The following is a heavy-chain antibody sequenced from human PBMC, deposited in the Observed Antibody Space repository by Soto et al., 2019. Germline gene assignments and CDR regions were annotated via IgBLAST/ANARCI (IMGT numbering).Heavy chain of an antibody. J-gene: IGHJ2*01. Sequence: PSETLSLTCTVSGGSISSYYWSWIRQPPGKGLEWIGYIYYSGSTNYNPSLKSRVTISVDTSKNQFSLKLSSVTAADTAVYYCARVYCSGGSCPPPDWYFDLWGRGTLVTVSS. D-gene: IGHD2-15*01. CDR2: IYYSGST. V-gene: IGHV4-59*01. CDR1: GGSISSYY. CDR3: ARVYCSGGSCPPPDWYFDL.